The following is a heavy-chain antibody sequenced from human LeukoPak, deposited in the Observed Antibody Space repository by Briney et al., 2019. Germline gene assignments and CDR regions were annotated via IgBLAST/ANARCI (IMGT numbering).Heavy chain of an antibody. CDR1: GGSISSYY. CDR2: IYYSGST. V-gene: IGHV4-59*01. CDR3: ARMLRGYRSPFYN. Sequence: SETLSLTCTVSGGSISSYYWSWIRQPPGKGLEWIGYIYYSGSTSYNPSLKSRVTISVDTSKNQFSLKLSSVTAADTAVYYCARMLRGYRSPFYNWGQGTLVTVSS. D-gene: IGHD5-12*01. J-gene: IGHJ4*02.